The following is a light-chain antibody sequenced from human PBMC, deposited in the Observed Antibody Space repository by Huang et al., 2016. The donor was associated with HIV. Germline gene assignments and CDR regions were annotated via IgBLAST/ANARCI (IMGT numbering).Light chain of an antibody. CDR2: DAT. CDR1: QNINNY. V-gene: IGKV3-11*01. Sequence: EVVLTQSPATLSVFQGDRVTISCRASQNINNYLAWYQQKPGQAPRLLIYDATNRPPGSSDKFSGSGSGAAFTLTINSLETEDFAIYYCQQRSSRLTFGGGT. CDR3: QQRSSRLT. J-gene: IGKJ4*01.